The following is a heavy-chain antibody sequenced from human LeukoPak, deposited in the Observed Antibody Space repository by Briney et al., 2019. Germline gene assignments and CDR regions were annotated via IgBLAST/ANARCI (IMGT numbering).Heavy chain of an antibody. V-gene: IGHV3-23*01. J-gene: IGHJ4*02. CDR3: AKRYDSGTFDY. CDR1: GFTFSSYA. Sequence: GGSLRLSCAASGFTFSSYAMNWVRQTPGKGLEWVSGIGGSGGRTYYADSVEGRFTISRDNSKNTLYLQMNSLRAEDTAVYYCAKRYDSGTFDYWGQGTLVTVSS. D-gene: IGHD3-10*01. CDR2: IGGSGGRT.